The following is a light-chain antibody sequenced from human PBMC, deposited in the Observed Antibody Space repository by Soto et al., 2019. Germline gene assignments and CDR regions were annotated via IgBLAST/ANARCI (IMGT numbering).Light chain of an antibody. J-gene: IGKJ4*01. CDR2: VAS. CDR1: QSIGRF. Sequence: IHITQSPSSLSASVGDRVTITCRASQSIGRFLNWHQQKPGKAPNVLINVASTLRSGVPSRFSGSGSGTDFNLTINSLQPEDFATYFCQQSFTTPLTFGGGTKVDIK. V-gene: IGKV1-39*01. CDR3: QQSFTTPLT.